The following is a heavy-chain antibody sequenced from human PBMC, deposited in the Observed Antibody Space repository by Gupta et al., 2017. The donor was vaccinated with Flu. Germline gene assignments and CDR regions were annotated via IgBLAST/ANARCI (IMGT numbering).Heavy chain of an antibody. V-gene: IGHV4-39*01. Sequence: QLQLQESGPGLVKPSETLSLTCTVSGAYITKSHYWGWVRQSPGKGLEWLGAVYYTGTTFNNPSLKSRVTLSIDTSRNQFYLRLDSVTAADTAVYYCAMRRDDTVVVPSEPPLFDDWGQGILVTVSS. D-gene: IGHD2-2*01. CDR2: VYYTGTT. J-gene: IGHJ4*02. CDR3: AMRRDDTVVVPSEPPLFDD. CDR1: GAYITKSHY.